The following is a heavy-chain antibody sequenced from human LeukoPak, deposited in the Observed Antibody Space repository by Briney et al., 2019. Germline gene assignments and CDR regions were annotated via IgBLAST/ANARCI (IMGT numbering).Heavy chain of an antibody. Sequence: SETLSLTCTVSGGSISSGGYYWSWIRQHPGKGLGWIGYMIYSGYTHYNPSLKSRVTISVDTSNNQFFLKLSSVTAADTAVYYCARDAKYVWGNYRWFDPWGQGILVTVSS. J-gene: IGHJ5*02. D-gene: IGHD3-16*02. CDR2: MIYSGYT. CDR1: GGSISSGGYY. V-gene: IGHV4-31*03. CDR3: ARDAKYVWGNYRWFDP.